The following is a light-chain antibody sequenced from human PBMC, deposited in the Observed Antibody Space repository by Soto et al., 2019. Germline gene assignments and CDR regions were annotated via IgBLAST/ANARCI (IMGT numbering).Light chain of an antibody. CDR3: QQFDSSPQT. CDR2: GAA. V-gene: IGKV3-20*01. J-gene: IGKJ1*01. CDR1: QSVRSSS. Sequence: EIVLTLSPGTLSLSPGDRATLSCRASQSVRSSSLAWYQQTPGQAPRLLLYGAARRATGIPDRFSGSGSETDVTLTISRLEPEDLAVYYCQQFDSSPQTFGQGTKVEIK.